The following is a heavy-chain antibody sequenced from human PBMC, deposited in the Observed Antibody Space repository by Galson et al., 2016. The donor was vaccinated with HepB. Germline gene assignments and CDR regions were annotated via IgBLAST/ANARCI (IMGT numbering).Heavy chain of an antibody. CDR1: GYTFTNYD. J-gene: IGHJ6*02. Sequence: SVKVSCKASGYTFTNYDINWVRQASGQGLEWMGWMNPNSGNTGNAQKFEGRITMTRDTSMNTAYMDLSSLRLDDTAVYYCARGLWGGADDPYYYYGMDVWGQGTTVTVS. V-gene: IGHV1-8*01. D-gene: IGHD7-27*01. CDR3: ARGLWGGADDPYYYYGMDV. CDR2: MNPNSGNT.